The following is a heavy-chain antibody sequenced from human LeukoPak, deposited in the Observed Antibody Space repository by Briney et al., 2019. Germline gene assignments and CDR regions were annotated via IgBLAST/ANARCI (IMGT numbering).Heavy chain of an antibody. V-gene: IGHV3-23*01. CDR2: ISGRTGGT. J-gene: IGHJ4*02. CDR1: GYTFNTNA. CDR3: GPCGNSGCHLIDY. D-gene: IGHD5-12*01. Sequence: PGGSLRLSCAASGYTFNTNAMSWGCQAPGKGLEWVSAISGRTGGTYYADSVKGRFTISRDNSKSTLYLQMDSLRGEDTAVYYCGPCGNSGCHLIDYWGQGTLVTVSS.